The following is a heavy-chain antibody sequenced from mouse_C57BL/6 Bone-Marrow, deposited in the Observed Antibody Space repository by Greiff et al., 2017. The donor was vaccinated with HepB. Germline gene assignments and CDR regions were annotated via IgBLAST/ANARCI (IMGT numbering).Heavy chain of an antibody. D-gene: IGHD2-4*01. V-gene: IGHV1-50*01. CDR1: GYTFTSYW. CDR3: AREDDSAWFAY. J-gene: IGHJ3*01. CDR2: IDPSDSYT. Sequence: VQLQQPGAELVKPGASVKLSCKASGYTFTSYWLQWVNQRPGQGLEGIGEIDPSDSYTNYNQKFKGKATLTVDTSSSAAYMQLSSLTADDSAYYYGAREDDSAWFAYWGKGTLVTVSA.